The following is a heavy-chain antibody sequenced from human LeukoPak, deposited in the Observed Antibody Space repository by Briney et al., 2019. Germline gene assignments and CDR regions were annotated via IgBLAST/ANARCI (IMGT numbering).Heavy chain of an antibody. Sequence: PGGSLRLSCAASGFTFSSYAMSWVRQAPGEGLEWVSGISAGGGTTYYADPVKGRFTISRDKSKSTLYLQMNSLTVEDTAVYYCAKDRDGGSNTKAKGFDYWGQGTPVTVSS. J-gene: IGHJ4*02. CDR3: AKDRDGGSNTKAKGFDY. D-gene: IGHD2-8*01. CDR2: ISAGGGTT. V-gene: IGHV3-23*01. CDR1: GFTFSSYA.